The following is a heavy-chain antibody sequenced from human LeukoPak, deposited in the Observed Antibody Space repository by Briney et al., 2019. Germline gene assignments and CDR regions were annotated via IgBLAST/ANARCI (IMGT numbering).Heavy chain of an antibody. J-gene: IGHJ4*02. Sequence: PGRSLRLSCEASGFTLDDYAMHWVRQVPGKGLEWVAGISWNSVTTGYGDAVKGRFTISRYNAKNSLYLQMNSLRPEDTALYYCTKGKSWYYFDFWGQGTLVTVSS. D-gene: IGHD6-13*01. V-gene: IGHV3-9*01. CDR1: GFTLDDYA. CDR3: TKGKSWYYFDF. CDR2: ISWNSVTT.